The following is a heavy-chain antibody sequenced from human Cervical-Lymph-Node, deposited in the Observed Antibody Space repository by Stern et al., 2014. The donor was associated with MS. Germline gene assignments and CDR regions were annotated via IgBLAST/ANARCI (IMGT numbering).Heavy chain of an antibody. J-gene: IGHJ4*02. CDR3: AKHACTGAACPFDL. Sequence: QLQLQESGPGLVKPSETLSLTCAVSGDSISSYTHYWAWIRQPPGKGLEWIGSVYYSGATYYNQSLKSPVTISVDTSKNPFPRGLNSVTAADTAVYYCAKHACTGAACPFDLWGQGTLVTVSS. CDR1: GDSISSYTHY. V-gene: IGHV4-39*01. CDR2: VYYSGAT. D-gene: IGHD2-8*02.